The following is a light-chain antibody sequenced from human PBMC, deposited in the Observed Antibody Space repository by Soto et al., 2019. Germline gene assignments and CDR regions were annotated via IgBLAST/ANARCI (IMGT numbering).Light chain of an antibody. Sequence: EIVLSQSPATLSLSPGERASLSCRASQSVSSYLAGYQQKPGQAPRLLIYDASNRATGIPARFSGSGSGTDFTLTINSLEPEDSAVYYCQQRSNWPSITFGQGTRLEIK. CDR3: QQRSNWPSIT. CDR2: DAS. CDR1: QSVSSY. J-gene: IGKJ5*01. V-gene: IGKV3-11*01.